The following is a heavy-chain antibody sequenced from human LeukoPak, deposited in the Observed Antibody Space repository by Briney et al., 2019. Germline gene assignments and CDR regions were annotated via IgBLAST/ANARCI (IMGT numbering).Heavy chain of an antibody. J-gene: IGHJ4*02. D-gene: IGHD3-22*01. Sequence: GGSLRLSCAASGFTFSDYYMSWIRQAPGKGLEWVSYISSSGSTVYYADSVKGRFTISRDNAKNSLYLQMNSLRAEDTAVYYCARDHDSSVRGFDYWGQGTLDTVSS. V-gene: IGHV3-11*04. CDR3: ARDHDSSVRGFDY. CDR2: ISSSGSTV. CDR1: GFTFSDYY.